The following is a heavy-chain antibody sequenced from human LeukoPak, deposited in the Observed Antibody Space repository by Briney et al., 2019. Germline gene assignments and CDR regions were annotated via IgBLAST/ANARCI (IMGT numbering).Heavy chain of an antibody. CDR1: GFTFSSYA. CDR2: ITGSGSST. Sequence: QAGGSLRLSCAASGFTFSSYAMTWVRQAPGKGLEWVSTITGSGSSTYYADSVKGWFTISRDNSKNTLYLQMNSLRAEDTAVYYCVKGGGDSYYYYMDVWGKGTTVTVSS. J-gene: IGHJ6*03. CDR3: VKGGGDSYYYYMDV. D-gene: IGHD4-17*01. V-gene: IGHV3-23*01.